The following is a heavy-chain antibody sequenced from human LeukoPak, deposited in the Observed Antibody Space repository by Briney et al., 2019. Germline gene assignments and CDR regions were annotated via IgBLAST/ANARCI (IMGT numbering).Heavy chain of an antibody. CDR1: GGSINSSGHY. V-gene: IGHV4-39*01. Sequence: PSETLSLTCTVSGGSINSSGHYWDWIRQPAGKGLEWIGSISYSGSTYYNPSLKSRVTISRDTSENQFSLKLSSVTAADTAVYYCARRRQLAIDYWGQGTLVTVAS. CDR2: ISYSGST. D-gene: IGHD6-6*01. J-gene: IGHJ4*02. CDR3: ARRRQLAIDY.